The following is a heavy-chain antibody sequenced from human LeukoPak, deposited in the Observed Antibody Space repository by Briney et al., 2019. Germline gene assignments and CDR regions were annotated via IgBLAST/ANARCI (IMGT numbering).Heavy chain of an antibody. V-gene: IGHV4-59*08. CDR2: IHYSGST. Sequence: SETLSLTCTVSGGSISSYYWNWIRQPPGKGLEWIGYIHYSGSTKYNPSLKSRVTISVDTSKNQFSLKLSSVTAADTAVYYCARQTAKKWDLPGSFDSWGQGILVTVSS. CDR3: ARQTAKKWDLPGSFDS. J-gene: IGHJ4*02. CDR1: GGSISSYY. D-gene: IGHD1-26*01.